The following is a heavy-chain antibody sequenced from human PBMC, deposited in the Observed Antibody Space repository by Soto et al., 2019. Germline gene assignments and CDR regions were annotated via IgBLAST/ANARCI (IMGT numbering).Heavy chain of an antibody. D-gene: IGHD6-13*01. V-gene: IGHV3-21*01. J-gene: IGHJ4*02. CDR3: ARDLRSPHLALIAAAGTPTH. Sequence: WGSLRLSCAASGFTFSSYSMNWVRQAPGKGLEWVSSISSSSSYIYYADSVKGRFTISRDNAKNSLYLQMNSLRAEDTAVYYCARDLRSPHLALIAAAGTPTHWGQGTLVNVSS. CDR2: ISSSSSYI. CDR1: GFTFSSYS.